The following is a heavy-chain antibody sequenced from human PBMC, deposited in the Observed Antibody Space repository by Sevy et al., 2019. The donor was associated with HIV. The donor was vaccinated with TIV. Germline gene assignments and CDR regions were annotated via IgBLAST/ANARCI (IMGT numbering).Heavy chain of an antibody. D-gene: IGHD3-16*01. J-gene: IGHJ4*02. CDR3: ARDQAGPTMGYFDY. CDR2: INAGNGNT. Sequence: ASVRVSCKASGYTFTSYAMHWVRQAPGQRLEWMGWINAGNGNTKYSQKFQGRVTITRDTSASTAYMELSSLRSEDTAVYYCARDQAGPTMGYFDYWGQGTLVTDSS. V-gene: IGHV1-3*01. CDR1: GYTFTSYA.